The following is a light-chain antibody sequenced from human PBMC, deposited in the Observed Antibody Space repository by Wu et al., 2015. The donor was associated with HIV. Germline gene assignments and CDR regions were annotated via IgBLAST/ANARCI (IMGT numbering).Light chain of an antibody. J-gene: IGKJ1*01. CDR2: AAS. CDR3: QKYNTAPWT. CDR1: QGISSY. Sequence: DVQLTQSPSFLSASIGDRVTITCRASQGISSYLVWYQQKPGKVPKLLIYAASTLQSGVPSRFSGSGSGTDFTLTISSLQPEDVATYYCQKYNTAPWTFGQGTKVEMK. V-gene: IGKV1-27*01.